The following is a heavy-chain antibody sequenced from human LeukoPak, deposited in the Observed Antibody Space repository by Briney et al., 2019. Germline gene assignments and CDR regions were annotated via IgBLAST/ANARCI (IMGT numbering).Heavy chain of an antibody. D-gene: IGHD4-23*01. CDR2: ISGSGGST. V-gene: IGHV3-23*01. J-gene: IGHJ4*02. Sequence: PGGSLRLSCAASGFTFSSYAMSWVRQAPGKGLEWVSAISGSGGSTYYADSVKGRFTISRDNSKNTLYLQMNSLRAEDTAVYYCARVPYGGNSFDYWGQGTLVTVSS. CDR1: GFTFSSYA. CDR3: ARVPYGGNSFDY.